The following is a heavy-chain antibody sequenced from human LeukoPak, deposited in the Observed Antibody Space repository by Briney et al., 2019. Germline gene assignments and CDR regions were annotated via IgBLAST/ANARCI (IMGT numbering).Heavy chain of an antibody. D-gene: IGHD5-12*01. CDR3: ARVGYSGYDNRGSFDY. Sequence: PSETLSLTCTVSGGSISISSYYWGWIRQPPGKGLEWVGSIYYSGTTYYNPSLKSRVTISVDTSKNQFSLRLSSVTAADTAVYYCARVGYSGYDNRGSFDYWGQGTLVTVSS. V-gene: IGHV4-39*07. CDR2: IYYSGTT. CDR1: GGSISISSYY. J-gene: IGHJ4*02.